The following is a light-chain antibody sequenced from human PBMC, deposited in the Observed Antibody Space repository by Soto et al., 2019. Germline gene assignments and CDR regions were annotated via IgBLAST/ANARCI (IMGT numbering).Light chain of an antibody. V-gene: IGLV2-8*01. J-gene: IGLJ1*01. CDR3: SSYGGYNNVV. Sequence: QSALTQPPSASGSPGQSVTISCTGTSSDVGGYNYVSWFQQHPGKAPKLIIHEVNQRLSGVPDRFSGSKSGNTASLTVSGLQAEDEGTYYCSSYGGYNNVVFGTGTKLTVL. CDR1: SSDVGGYNY. CDR2: EVN.